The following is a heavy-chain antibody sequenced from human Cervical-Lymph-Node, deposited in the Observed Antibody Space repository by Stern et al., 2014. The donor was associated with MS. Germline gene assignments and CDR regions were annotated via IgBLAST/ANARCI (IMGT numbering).Heavy chain of an antibody. J-gene: IGHJ4*02. CDR3: ARGPVGASYPALDY. Sequence: QVQLVQSGAEVKKPGASVKVSCKASGYTFTNYYIHWVRQAPGQGLEWMGVIKPSGGSTSYAQRFQGRVTMTKDTSTSTVYMEVSSLRSEDTGVFYCARGPVGASYPALDYWGQGTLVTVSS. CDR2: IKPSGGST. CDR1: GYTFTNYY. V-gene: IGHV1-46*01. D-gene: IGHD1-26*01.